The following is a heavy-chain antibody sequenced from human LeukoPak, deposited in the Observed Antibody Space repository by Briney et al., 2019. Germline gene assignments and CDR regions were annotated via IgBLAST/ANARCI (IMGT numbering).Heavy chain of an antibody. CDR3: ARVGDGYNHYYYYYMDV. J-gene: IGHJ6*03. CDR2: INWNGGST. V-gene: IGHV3-20*04. D-gene: IGHD5-24*01. CDR1: GITFSSYA. Sequence: PAGSLRLSCADSGITFSSYAMSWVRQAPGNGLEWGSVINWNGGSTGYADSVKGRFTISRDNAKNSLYLQMISLRAEDTALYYCARVGDGYNHYYYYYMDVWGKGTTVTVSS.